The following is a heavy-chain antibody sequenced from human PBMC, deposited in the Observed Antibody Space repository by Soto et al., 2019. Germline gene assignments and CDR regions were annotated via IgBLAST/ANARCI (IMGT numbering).Heavy chain of an antibody. CDR2: IYDSGST. J-gene: IGHJ1*01. Sequence: PSETLSLTCTVSGGSISRSTYYWGWIRQPPGKGLEWIGSIYDSGSTYYNPSLKSRVTISVDTSKNKFSLRLYSVTAADTAVYYCARLNDYVEFFQHWGQGTLVTSPQ. CDR1: GGSISRSTYY. CDR3: ARLNDYVEFFQH. V-gene: IGHV4-39*01. D-gene: IGHD4-17*01.